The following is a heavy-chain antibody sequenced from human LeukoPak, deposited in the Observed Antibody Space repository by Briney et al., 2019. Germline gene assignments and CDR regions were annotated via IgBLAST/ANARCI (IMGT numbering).Heavy chain of an antibody. CDR3: ARGQSGYRILYYYYYYMDV. J-gene: IGHJ6*03. Sequence: SETLSLTCNVSGDSISSDYWSWIRQPPGKGLEWIGHIYYSGSTNYNPSLKSRVTISVDTSKNQFSLKLSSVTAADTAVYYCARGQSGYRILYYYYYYMDVWGKGTTVTVSS. V-gene: IGHV4-59*12. CDR1: GDSISSDY. CDR2: IYYSGST. D-gene: IGHD5-12*01.